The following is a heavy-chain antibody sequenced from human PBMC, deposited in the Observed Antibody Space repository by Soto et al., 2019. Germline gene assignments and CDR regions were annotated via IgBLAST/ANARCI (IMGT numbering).Heavy chain of an antibody. CDR2: IYYSGRT. J-gene: IGHJ3*02. Sequence: QLQLQESGPGLVKPSETLSLTCTVSGGSISSSSYYWGWIRQPPGKVLEWIGSIYYSGRTSYNPSLKSRVTISVDTSKNQFSLKLGRVTAADTAVYYCARQPQYYDSSGYSIDAFDIWGQGTMVTVSS. D-gene: IGHD3-22*01. CDR3: ARQPQYYDSSGYSIDAFDI. CDR1: GGSISSSSYY. V-gene: IGHV4-39*01.